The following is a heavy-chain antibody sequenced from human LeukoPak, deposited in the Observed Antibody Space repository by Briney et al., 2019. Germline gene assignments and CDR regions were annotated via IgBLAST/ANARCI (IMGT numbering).Heavy chain of an antibody. V-gene: IGHV3-48*03. J-gene: IGHJ6*03. CDR3: ARVLRYCSGGNCYSGGLGYMDV. CDR2: ISRSGSTK. CDR1: TFDMSLHE. D-gene: IGHD2-15*01. Sequence: GGSLRLSCSTSTFDMSLHEVNWVRPAPGKGLEWVSSISRSGSTKYYADSVKGRFTISRDNAKNSLFLQMNSLRAEDTAVYYCARVLRYCSGGNCYSGGLGYMDVWGKGTTVTISS.